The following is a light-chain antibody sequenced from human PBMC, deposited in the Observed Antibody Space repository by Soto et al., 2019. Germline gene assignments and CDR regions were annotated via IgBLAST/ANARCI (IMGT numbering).Light chain of an antibody. CDR2: DTS. CDR3: QQYNTYPWT. V-gene: IGKV3D-15*01. J-gene: IGKJ1*01. Sequence: EIVMTQSPATLSVSPVERATLSCRASQSVSSNLAWYQQKPGQAPRLIIYDTSNRATGIPARFSGSGSGTEFTLTISSLQAADFATYYCQQYNTYPWTFGQGTKVDI. CDR1: QSVSSN.